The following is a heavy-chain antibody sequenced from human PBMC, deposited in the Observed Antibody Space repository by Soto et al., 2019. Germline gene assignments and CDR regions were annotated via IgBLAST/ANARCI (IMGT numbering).Heavy chain of an antibody. J-gene: IGHJ5*02. CDR3: AKEDNLGPKTGYAFDP. Sequence: SQTLSLACAISGDSVSSNTASWNWIRQSPSRGPEWLGRTYFRSKWYNDYAVSVKSRIIINPDTSNNQFSLQLNSVTPEDTAVYFCAKEDNLGPKTGYAFDPWGQGIMVTVS. D-gene: IGHD5-12*01. CDR1: GDSVSSNTAS. V-gene: IGHV6-1*01. CDR2: TYFRSKWYN.